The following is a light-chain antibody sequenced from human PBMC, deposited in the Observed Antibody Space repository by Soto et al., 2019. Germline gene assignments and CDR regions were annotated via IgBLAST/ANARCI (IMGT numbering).Light chain of an antibody. CDR1: EGVSNW. CDR2: AAS. V-gene: IGKV1-12*01. Sequence: DCKMTQSSSSVSASVGDRVNITCRGSEGVSNWLAWYQQTQGKAPKLLIYAASSLQSGVPSRFSGSGSGTDFTLTISSLQPEDFATYHCQQTNTFPPTFGRGRKV. CDR3: QQTNTFPPT. J-gene: IGKJ1*01.